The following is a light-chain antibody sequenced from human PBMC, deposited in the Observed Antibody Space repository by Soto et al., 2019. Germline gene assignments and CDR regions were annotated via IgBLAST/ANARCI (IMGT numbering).Light chain of an antibody. CDR1: SSDVGGYNY. J-gene: IGLJ2*01. CDR3: SSYTSSSPLV. CDR2: EVS. V-gene: IGLV2-14*01. Sequence: QSALTQPASVSGSPGQSITISCTGTSSDVGGYNYVSWYQQHPGKAPKLMIYEVSNRPSGVSNRFSGSKSGNTASLTISGVQAEDEADYYFSSYTSSSPLVFGGGTKVTVL.